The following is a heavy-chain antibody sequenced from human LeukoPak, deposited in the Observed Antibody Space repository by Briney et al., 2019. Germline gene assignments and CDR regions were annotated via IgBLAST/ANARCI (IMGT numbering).Heavy chain of an antibody. Sequence: KPGGSLRLSCAASGFTFSSYSMNRVRQAPGKGLEWVSSISSSSSYIYYADSVKGRFTISRDNAKNSLYLQMNSLRAEDTAVYYCARADGYSSGWYADYWGQGTLVTVSS. V-gene: IGHV3-21*01. CDR1: GFTFSSYS. D-gene: IGHD6-19*01. CDR3: ARADGYSSGWYADY. J-gene: IGHJ4*02. CDR2: ISSSSSYI.